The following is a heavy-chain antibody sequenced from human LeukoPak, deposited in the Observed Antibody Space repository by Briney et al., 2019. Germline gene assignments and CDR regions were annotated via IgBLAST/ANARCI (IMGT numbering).Heavy chain of an antibody. CDR3: ARAPSSWYFDYFDY. CDR2: INHSGST. CDR1: GGSFSGYY. Sequence: SETLSLTCAVYGGSFSGYYWSWIRQPPGKGLEWIGEINHSGSTNYNPSLKSRVTISVDTSKNQFSLKLSSVTAADTAVYYCARAPSSWYFDYFDYWGQGTLVTVSS. J-gene: IGHJ4*02. V-gene: IGHV4-34*01. D-gene: IGHD6-13*01.